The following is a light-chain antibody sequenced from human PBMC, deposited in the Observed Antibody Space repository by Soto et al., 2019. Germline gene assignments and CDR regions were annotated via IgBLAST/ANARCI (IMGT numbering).Light chain of an antibody. CDR1: QSINTIY. V-gene: IGKV3-20*01. Sequence: EIVLMQSPGTLSLSPGERATLSCRASQSINTIYLAWYQQKPGQAPKLLIHGASNRATDIPDRFSGSGSGTDFTLTISRLEPEDFAVYYCQQYGSSRWTFGQGTKVEIK. CDR2: GAS. J-gene: IGKJ1*01. CDR3: QQYGSSRWT.